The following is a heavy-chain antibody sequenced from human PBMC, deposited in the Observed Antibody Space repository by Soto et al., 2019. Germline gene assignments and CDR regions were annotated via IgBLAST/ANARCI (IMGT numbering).Heavy chain of an antibody. Sequence: QVQLVESGGGVVQPGRSLRLSCAASGFTFSSYGMHWVRQAPGKGLEWVADISYDGSNKYYADSVKGRFTISRDNSKNTRYLQMNSLTAEDTAVYYCAKSTIAARRSYCGMDVWGQGTTVTVSS. D-gene: IGHD6-6*01. CDR1: GFTFSSYG. V-gene: IGHV3-30*18. CDR3: AKSTIAARRSYCGMDV. CDR2: ISYDGSNK. J-gene: IGHJ6*02.